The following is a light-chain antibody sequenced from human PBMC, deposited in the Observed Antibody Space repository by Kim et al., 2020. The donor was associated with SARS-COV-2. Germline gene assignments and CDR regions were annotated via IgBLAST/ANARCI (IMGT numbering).Light chain of an antibody. V-gene: IGKV1-5*01. J-gene: IGKJ1*01. CDR2: AAS. CDR3: QQYSSYST. CDR1: QSISSR. Sequence: SASGGDRVTIPCRASQSISSRLAWYQQRPGKAPELLIYAASTLERGVPSRFSGTGSGTEFTLTISSLQSDDLATYYCQQYSSYSTFGQGTKVDIK.